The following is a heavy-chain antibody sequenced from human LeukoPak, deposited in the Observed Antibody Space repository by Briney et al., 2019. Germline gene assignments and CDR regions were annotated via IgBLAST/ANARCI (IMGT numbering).Heavy chain of an antibody. Sequence: ASVKVSCKASGYTFTSYYMHWVRQAPGQGLEWMGWISGYNGNTNYAQTFQGRVTMTTDTSTSTAYMELWSLRSDDTAVYYCARERRYFDWLEGALDYWGQGTLVTVSS. J-gene: IGHJ4*02. V-gene: IGHV1-18*04. D-gene: IGHD3-9*01. CDR1: GYTFTSYY. CDR2: ISGYNGNT. CDR3: ARERRYFDWLEGALDY.